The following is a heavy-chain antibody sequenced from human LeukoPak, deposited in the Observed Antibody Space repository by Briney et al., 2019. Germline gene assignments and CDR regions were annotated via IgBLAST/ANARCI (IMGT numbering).Heavy chain of an antibody. CDR3: ARKTVTNLFDP. J-gene: IGHJ5*02. CDR2: IYYSGST. Sequence: SETLSLTCTVSGGSISSISYYWDWIRQTPGKGLEGIGSIYYSGSTYYNPSLKSRFTISVDTSKNQFSLKLTSVTASDAAVYYCARKTVTNLFDPWGQGTLVTVSS. V-gene: IGHV4-39*01. CDR1: GGSISSISYY. D-gene: IGHD4-17*01.